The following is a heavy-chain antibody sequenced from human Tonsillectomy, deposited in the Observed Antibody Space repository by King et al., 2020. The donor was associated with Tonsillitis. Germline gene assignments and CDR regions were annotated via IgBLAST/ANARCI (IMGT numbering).Heavy chain of an antibody. V-gene: IGHV3-7*01. J-gene: IGHJ5*02. Sequence: DVQLVESGGGLVQPGGPLRLSCAASGFTFSSYWMSWVRQAPGKGLEWVANIKQDGSEKYYVDSVKGRFTISRDNAKNSLYLQMNSLRAEDTAVYYCVCDFWSGYSHPYNWFDPWGQGTLVTVSS. CDR3: VCDFWSGYSHPYNWFDP. CDR1: GFTFSSYW. CDR2: IKQDGSEK. D-gene: IGHD3-3*01.